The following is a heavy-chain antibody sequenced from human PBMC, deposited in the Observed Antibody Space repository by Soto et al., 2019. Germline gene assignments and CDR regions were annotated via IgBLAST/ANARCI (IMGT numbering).Heavy chain of an antibody. CDR3: ARPCCGSNSCHNWFDH. Sequence: ASVKVSCKASGYTFTSYGISWVRQAPGQGLEWMGWINPNSGDTNYAQKFQGRVTMTTDTSINTAYMELSRLRSDDTAVYYCARPCCGSNSCHNWFDHWGQGTLGTVSS. J-gene: IGHJ5*02. CDR1: GYTFTSYG. CDR2: INPNSGDT. V-gene: IGHV1-2*02. D-gene: IGHD2-2*01.